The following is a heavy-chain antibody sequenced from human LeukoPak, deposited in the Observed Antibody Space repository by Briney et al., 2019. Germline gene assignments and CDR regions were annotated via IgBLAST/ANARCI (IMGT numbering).Heavy chain of an antibody. V-gene: IGHV3-13*01. J-gene: IGHJ6*02. Sequence: PGGSLRLSCAASGFTFSGYDMHWVRQATGKGLEWVSAIGTAGDTYYPGSVKGRFTISRENAKNSLYLQMNSLRAGDTAVYYCARSGYCSGGSCYSGIGYYYYGMDVWGQGTTVTVSS. CDR2: IGTAGDT. CDR3: ARSGYCSGGSCYSGIGYYYYGMDV. CDR1: GFTFSGYD. D-gene: IGHD2-15*01.